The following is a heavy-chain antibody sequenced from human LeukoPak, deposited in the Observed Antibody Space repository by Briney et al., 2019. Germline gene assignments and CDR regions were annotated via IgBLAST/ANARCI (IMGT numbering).Heavy chain of an antibody. Sequence: GGSLRLSCAASGFTFSSYGMHWVRQAPGKGLEWVAVISYDGSNKYYADSVKGRFTISRDNSKNTLYLQMNSLRAEDTAVYYCAKLVRGGSWYIFDYWGQGTLVTVSS. CDR2: ISYDGSNK. CDR1: GFTFSSYG. J-gene: IGHJ4*02. CDR3: AKLVRGGSWYIFDY. D-gene: IGHD6-13*01. V-gene: IGHV3-30*18.